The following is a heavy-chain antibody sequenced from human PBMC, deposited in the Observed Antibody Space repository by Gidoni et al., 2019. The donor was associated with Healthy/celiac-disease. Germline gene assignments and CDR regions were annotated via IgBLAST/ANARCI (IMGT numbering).Heavy chain of an antibody. CDR1: GFTFSSYS. CDR2: ISSSSSYI. V-gene: IGHV3-21*01. J-gene: IGHJ6*02. CDR3: ARVGVVPAALYGMDV. Sequence: EVQLVESGGGLVKPGGSLRLSCAASGFTFSSYSMNWVRQAPGKGLEWVSSISSSSSYIYYADSVKGRFTISRDNAKNSLYLQRNSLRAEDTAVYYCARVGVVPAALYGMDVWGQGTTVTVSS. D-gene: IGHD2-2*01.